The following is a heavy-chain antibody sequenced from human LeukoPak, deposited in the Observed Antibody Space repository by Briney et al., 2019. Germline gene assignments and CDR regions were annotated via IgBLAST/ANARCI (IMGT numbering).Heavy chain of an antibody. Sequence: GESLKISCKGSGYSFTSYWIGWVRQMPGKGLEWMGIIYPGDSDTRYCPSFQGQVTISADKSISTAYLQWGSLKASDTAMYYCARRVVVVAATWVAFDIWGQGTMVTVSS. CDR2: IYPGDSDT. CDR1: GYSFTSYW. J-gene: IGHJ3*02. CDR3: ARRVVVVAATWVAFDI. V-gene: IGHV5-51*01. D-gene: IGHD2-15*01.